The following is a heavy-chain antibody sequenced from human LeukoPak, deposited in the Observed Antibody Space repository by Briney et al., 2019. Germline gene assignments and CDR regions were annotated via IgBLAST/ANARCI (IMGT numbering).Heavy chain of an antibody. D-gene: IGHD6-25*01. CDR2: MNPNSGNT. V-gene: IGHV1-8*02. CDR1: GYTFTSYG. CDR3: ATSDRFRWYSSETAAFDI. J-gene: IGHJ3*02. Sequence: ASVKVSCKASGYTFTSYGISWVRQATGQGLEWMGWMNPNSGNTGYAQKFKGRVTMTRNTSISTAYMELSSLRSEDTAVYYCATSDRFRWYSSETAAFDIWGQGTMVTVSS.